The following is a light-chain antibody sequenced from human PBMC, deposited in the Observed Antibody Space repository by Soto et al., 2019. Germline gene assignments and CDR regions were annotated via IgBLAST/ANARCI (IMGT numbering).Light chain of an antibody. V-gene: IGKV3-20*01. CDR1: QSVSSSY. CDR2: GAS. Sequence: EIVLTQSPGTLSLSPGERATLSCRASQSVSSSYLAWYQQKPGQAPRLLIYGASSRATGIPDRFSGSGSGTDFTLTISRLXPEDFAVYYCQQYGSSRTFGQGTKVDIK. J-gene: IGKJ1*01. CDR3: QQYGSSRT.